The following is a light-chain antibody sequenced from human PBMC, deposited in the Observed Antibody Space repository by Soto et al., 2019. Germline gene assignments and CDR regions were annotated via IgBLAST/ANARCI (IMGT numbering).Light chain of an antibody. CDR1: SSDVGGYNS. Sequence: QSVLTQPASVSGSPGQSITISCTGTSSDVGGYNSVSWYQQHPGKAPKLMIYDVSNRPSGVSNRFSGSKSGNTASLTISGLQAVDEADYYCSSYTSSSTVVFGGGTKLTVL. J-gene: IGLJ2*01. CDR3: SSYTSSSTVV. CDR2: DVS. V-gene: IGLV2-14*01.